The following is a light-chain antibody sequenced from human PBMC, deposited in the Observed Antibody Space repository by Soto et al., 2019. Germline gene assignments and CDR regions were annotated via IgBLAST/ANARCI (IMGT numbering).Light chain of an antibody. CDR2: KAS. CDR1: QSISTW. V-gene: IGKV1-5*03. Sequence: DIQMTESPSTLSSSVVDRVTITCRASQSISTWLAWYPQEPGKAPKLLIHKASSLQSGVPSRFSGSGSGTDFTLTISSLHTDDFATYYCQQYNSYSPTFGQGTKVDI. J-gene: IGKJ1*01. CDR3: QQYNSYSPT.